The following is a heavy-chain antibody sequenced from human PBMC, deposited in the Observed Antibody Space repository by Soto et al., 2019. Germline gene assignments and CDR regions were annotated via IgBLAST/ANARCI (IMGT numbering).Heavy chain of an antibody. D-gene: IGHD6-6*01. CDR1: GSTFSSYA. J-gene: IGHJ3*02. V-gene: IGHV3-23*01. Sequence: EVQLLESGGGLVQPGGSLRLSCAASGSTFSSYAMSWVRQAPGKGLEWVSAISGSGGSTYYADSVKGRFTISRDNSKNTLYLQMNSLRAEDTAVYYCAKATSVLAARPKNAFDIWGQGTMVTVSS. CDR2: ISGSGGST. CDR3: AKATSVLAARPKNAFDI.